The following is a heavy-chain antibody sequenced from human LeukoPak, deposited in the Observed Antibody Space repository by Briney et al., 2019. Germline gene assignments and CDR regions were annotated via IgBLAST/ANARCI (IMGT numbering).Heavy chain of an antibody. CDR1: GGSISNYY. J-gene: IGHJ5*02. V-gene: IGHV4-4*07. CDR3: ARESRILSGDGYYLDP. D-gene: IGHD2-15*01. Sequence: SETLSLTCTVSGGSISNYYWSWIRQPAGKGLEWIGRIYTGRSTNYNPSLKSRVTMSFDTSNNQFSLKLTSVTAADTAVYYCARESRILSGDGYYLDPWGPGTLVTVSS. CDR2: IYTGRST.